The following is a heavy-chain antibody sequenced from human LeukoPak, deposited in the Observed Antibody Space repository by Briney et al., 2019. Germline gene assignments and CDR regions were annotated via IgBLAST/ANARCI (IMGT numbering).Heavy chain of an antibody. CDR1: GFTFSSYA. CDR3: AKYRYSSSSELSY. V-gene: IGHV3-23*01. J-gene: IGHJ4*02. D-gene: IGHD6-6*01. Sequence: GGSLRPSCAASGFTFSSYAMSWVRQAPGKGLEWVSAISGSGGSTYYADSVKGRFTISRDNSKNTLYLQMNSLRAEDTAVYYCAKYRYSSSSELSYWGQGTLVTVSS. CDR2: ISGSGGST.